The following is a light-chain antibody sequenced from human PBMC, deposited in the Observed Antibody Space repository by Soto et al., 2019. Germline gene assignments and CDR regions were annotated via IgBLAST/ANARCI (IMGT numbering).Light chain of an antibody. CDR2: EAS. Sequence: QSALTQPASVSGSPGQSITIPCTGTSSDVDLVSWYQQHPDKAPKLIIWEASKRPLGISNRFSGSKFGDTASLTISGLQAEDEAGYYCCSYAPFTTFPVFGGGTKVTVL. CDR1: SSDVDL. V-gene: IGLV2-23*02. CDR3: CSYAPFTTFPV. J-gene: IGLJ3*02.